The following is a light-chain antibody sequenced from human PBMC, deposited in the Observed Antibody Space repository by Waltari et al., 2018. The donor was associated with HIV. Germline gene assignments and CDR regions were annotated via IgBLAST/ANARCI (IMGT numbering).Light chain of an antibody. Sequence: DIQMTQSPSSLSASVGDRVTITCRASQSIGTSLNWYQQRPGKAPELLHYAASGLQSGVPSRFSGNGSGTDFTLTVSSLQAEDFATYYCQQSYSTPRTFGQGTRVEIK. V-gene: IGKV1-39*01. J-gene: IGKJ1*01. CDR3: QQSYSTPRT. CDR2: AAS. CDR1: QSIGTS.